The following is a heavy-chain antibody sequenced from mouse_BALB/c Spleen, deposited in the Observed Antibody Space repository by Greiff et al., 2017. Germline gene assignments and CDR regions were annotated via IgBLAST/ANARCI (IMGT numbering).Heavy chain of an antibody. Sequence: VQLKESGPGLVAPSQSLSITCTVSGCSLTGYGVNWVRQPPGKGLEWLGMIWGDGSTDYNSALKSRLSISKDNSKSQVFLKMNSLQTDDTARYYCASTYGDYAMDYWGQGTSVTVSS. J-gene: IGHJ4*01. D-gene: IGHD1-1*01. CDR2: IWGDGST. CDR1: GCSLTGYG. V-gene: IGHV2-6-7*01. CDR3: ASTYGDYAMDY.